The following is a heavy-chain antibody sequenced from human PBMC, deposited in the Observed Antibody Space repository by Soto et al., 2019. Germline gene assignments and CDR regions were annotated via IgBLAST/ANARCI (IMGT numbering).Heavy chain of an antibody. J-gene: IGHJ6*02. CDR3: AKSSRGREMATIGRRDYYYYYGMDV. CDR2: ISYDGSNK. CDR1: GFTFSSYG. V-gene: IGHV3-30*18. D-gene: IGHD5-12*01. Sequence: VGSLRLSCAASGFTFSSYGMHWVRQAPGKGLEWVAVISYDGSNKYYADSVKGRFTISRDNSKNTLYLQMNSLRAEDTAVYYCAKSSRGREMATIGRRDYYYYYGMDVWGQGTTVTVSS.